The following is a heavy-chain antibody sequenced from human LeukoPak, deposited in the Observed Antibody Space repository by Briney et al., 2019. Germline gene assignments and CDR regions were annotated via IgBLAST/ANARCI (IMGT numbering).Heavy chain of an antibody. CDR2: MPYDGNNK. J-gene: IGHJ4*02. D-gene: IGHD3-10*01. Sequence: GGSLRLSCAASGFTFSSHGMHWVRQAPGKGLEWVAFMPYDGNNKYYADSVKGRFTISRDNSKNTLYLQMNSLRGEDTAVYYCARDSPLWFGELPLDYWGQGTLVTVSS. CDR1: GFTFSSHG. V-gene: IGHV3-30*02. CDR3: ARDSPLWFGELPLDY.